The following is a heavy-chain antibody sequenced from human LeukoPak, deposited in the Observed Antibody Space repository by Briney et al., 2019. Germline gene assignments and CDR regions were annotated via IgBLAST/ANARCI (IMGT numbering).Heavy chain of an antibody. CDR2: IYHSGST. Sequence: SETLSLTCTVSGYSISSGYYWGWIRQPPGKGLEWIGSIYHSGSTYYNPSLKSRVTISVDTSKNQFSLKLSSVTAADTAVYYCVRESEIHDYSNHFDYWGQGTLVTVSS. CDR1: GYSISSGYY. CDR3: VRESEIHDYSNHFDY. D-gene: IGHD4-11*01. J-gene: IGHJ4*02. V-gene: IGHV4-38-2*02.